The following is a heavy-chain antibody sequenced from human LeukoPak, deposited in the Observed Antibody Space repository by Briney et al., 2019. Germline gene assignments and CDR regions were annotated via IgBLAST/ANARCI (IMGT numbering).Heavy chain of an antibody. D-gene: IGHD3-22*01. J-gene: IGHJ3*02. CDR1: GFTFSSYG. CDR2: ISYDGSNK. Sequence: GRSLRLSCAASGFTFSSYGMHWVRQAPGKGLEWVAVISYDGSNKYYADSVKGRFTISRDNSKNTLYLQMNSLRAEDTAVYYCAKMPRTGSSYYYDSSGYYYPTRLGAFDIWGQGTMVTVSS. V-gene: IGHV3-30*18. CDR3: AKMPRTGSSYYYDSSGYYYPTRLGAFDI.